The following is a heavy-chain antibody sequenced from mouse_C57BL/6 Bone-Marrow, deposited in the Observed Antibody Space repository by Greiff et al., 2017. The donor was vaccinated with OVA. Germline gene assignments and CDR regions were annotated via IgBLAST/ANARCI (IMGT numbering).Heavy chain of an antibody. Sequence: EVKLVESGGGLVKPGGSLKLSCAASGFTFSDYGMHWVRQAPEKGLEWVAYISSGSSTIYYADTVKGRFTISRDNAKNTLFLQMTSLRSEDTAMYYCARVLIYDGYYFGYWGQGTTLTVSS. D-gene: IGHD2-3*01. CDR2: ISSGSSTI. J-gene: IGHJ2*01. CDR3: ARVLIYDGYYFGY. V-gene: IGHV5-17*01. CDR1: GFTFSDYG.